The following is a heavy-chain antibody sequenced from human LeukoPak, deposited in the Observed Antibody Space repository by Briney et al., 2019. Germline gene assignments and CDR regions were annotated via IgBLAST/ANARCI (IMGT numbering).Heavy chain of an antibody. D-gene: IGHD4-17*01. J-gene: IGHJ4*02. CDR1: GXTFINYW. Sequence: GESLKISFKGSGXTFINYWIGWVRQMPGKALEWMGIIYPSDSDPRYSPSFRGQVTISADKSISTAYLQWSSLKASDTAMYYCASHDYGDYGTFKYWGQGTLVTVSS. CDR3: ASHDYGDYGTFKY. V-gene: IGHV5-51*01. CDR2: IYPSDSDP.